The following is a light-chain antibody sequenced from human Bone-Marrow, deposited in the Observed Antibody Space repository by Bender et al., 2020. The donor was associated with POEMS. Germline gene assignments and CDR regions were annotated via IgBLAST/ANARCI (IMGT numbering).Light chain of an antibody. V-gene: IGLV2-14*03. J-gene: IGLJ1*01. CDR3: GSCINCTTLDYV. CDR2: DVS. CDR1: SRDFGFYNF. Sequence: QSALTQPASVSGSPGQSITISCTGTSRDFGFYNFVSWYQQHPGKAPKLMIYDVSHRPSGVSNRFSGSKSDNTASLTISGLQAADEADYYCGSCINCTTLDYVFGTGTTVTVL.